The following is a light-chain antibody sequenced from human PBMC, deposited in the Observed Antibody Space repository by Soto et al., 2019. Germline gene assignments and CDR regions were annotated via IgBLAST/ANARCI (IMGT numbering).Light chain of an antibody. CDR2: DAS. CDR1: QSVNSW. Sequence: DIQMTQSPSTLSAFVGDRVTITCRASQSVNSWLAWYQQRPGKAPKLLIYDASTLESGVPSRFSGSGSGTEFTLTISSLPPDDFATYYCHQYNSYHTFGGGTKVDIK. J-gene: IGKJ4*01. V-gene: IGKV1-5*01. CDR3: HQYNSYHT.